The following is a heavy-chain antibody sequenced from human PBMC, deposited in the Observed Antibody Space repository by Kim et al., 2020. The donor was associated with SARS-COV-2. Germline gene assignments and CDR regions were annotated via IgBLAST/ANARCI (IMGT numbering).Heavy chain of an antibody. Sequence: SETLSLTCTVSGGSISSYYWSWIRQPPGKGLEWIGYIYYSGSTNYNPSLKSRVTISVDTSKNQFSLKLSSVTAADTAVYYCARDSRYYYDSSGQNGMDVWGQGTTVTVSS. V-gene: IGHV4-59*01. CDR2: IYYSGST. CDR3: ARDSRYYYDSSGQNGMDV. CDR1: GGSISSYY. J-gene: IGHJ6*02. D-gene: IGHD3-22*01.